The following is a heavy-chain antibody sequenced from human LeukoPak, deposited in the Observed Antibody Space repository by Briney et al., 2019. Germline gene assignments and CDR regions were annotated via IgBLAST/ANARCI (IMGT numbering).Heavy chain of an antibody. CDR3: ARSRGYPYYFDY. Sequence: PRASVKVSCKASGYTFTSYAMHWVRQAPRQRLEWMGWINAGNGNTKYSQKFQGRVTITRDTSASTAYMELSSLRSEDTAVYYCARSRGYPYYFDYWGQGTLVTVSS. CDR2: INAGNGNT. CDR1: GYTFTSYA. V-gene: IGHV1-3*01. D-gene: IGHD5-18*01. J-gene: IGHJ4*02.